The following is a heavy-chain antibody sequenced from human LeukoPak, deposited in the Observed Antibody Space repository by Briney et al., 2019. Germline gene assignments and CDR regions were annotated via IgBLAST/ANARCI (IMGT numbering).Heavy chain of an antibody. CDR3: ARDPIAVVGGGSFDY. Sequence: GGSLRLSCAASGFSFSSYAMHWVRQAPGKGLEWVAVIAYDGSNIYYADSVKGRFTISRDSSKNTLYLQMNSLVAEDAAVYYCARDPIAVVGGGSFDYWGQGILVTVSS. J-gene: IGHJ4*02. CDR1: GFSFSSYA. D-gene: IGHD6-19*01. V-gene: IGHV3-30*04. CDR2: IAYDGSNI.